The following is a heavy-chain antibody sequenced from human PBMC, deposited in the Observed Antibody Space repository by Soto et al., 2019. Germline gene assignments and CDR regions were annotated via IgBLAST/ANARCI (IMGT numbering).Heavy chain of an antibody. Sequence: PSETLSLTCGVHGGTLSNEYWSWVRQPPGKGLEWIGGITDGAIANYNPPLKNRVTISTDTSRNQFSLKLTSVTAADTGVYFCARLQMAFLRWFGEYWGQGTLVTVSS. CDR2: ITDGAIA. J-gene: IGHJ4*02. D-gene: IGHD2-15*01. CDR3: ARLQMAFLRWFGEY. V-gene: IGHV4-34*01. CDR1: GGTLSNEY.